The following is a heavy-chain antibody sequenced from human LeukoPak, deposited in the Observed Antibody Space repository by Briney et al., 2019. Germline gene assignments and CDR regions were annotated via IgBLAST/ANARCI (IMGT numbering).Heavy chain of an antibody. D-gene: IGHD3-22*01. CDR2: FDPEDGET. J-gene: IGHJ5*02. V-gene: IGHV1-24*01. CDR3: AGSGYYYRWFDP. CDR1: GYTLTELS. Sequence: ASVKVSYKVSGYTLTELSMHWVRQAPGKGLEWMGGFDPEDGETIYAQRFQGRVTMTEDTSTDTAYMELSSLRSEDTAVYYCAGSGYYYRWFDPWGQGTLVTVSS.